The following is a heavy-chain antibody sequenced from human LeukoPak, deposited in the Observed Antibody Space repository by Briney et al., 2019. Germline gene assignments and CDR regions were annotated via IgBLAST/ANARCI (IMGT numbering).Heavy chain of an antibody. D-gene: IGHD5-24*01. Sequence: RGSLRLSCAASGFTFSSYGMHWVRQAPGKGLEWVAVIWYDGSNKYSADSVKGRFTISRDDPNNTLYLQMNSLRAEDTAVYYCARDRGFYYYGIDVWGQGTTVTVS. CDR2: IWYDGSNK. CDR1: GFTFSSYG. J-gene: IGHJ6*02. CDR3: ARDRGFYYYGIDV. V-gene: IGHV3-33*01.